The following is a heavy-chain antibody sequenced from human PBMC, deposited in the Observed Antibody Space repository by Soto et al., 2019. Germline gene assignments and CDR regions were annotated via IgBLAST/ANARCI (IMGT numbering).Heavy chain of an antibody. CDR3: ARVGGYSGYEAVQYFDY. CDR1: GFTFSSYW. J-gene: IGHJ4*02. Sequence: GGSLRLSCAASGFTFSSYWMSWVRQAPEKGLERVTNIKQDGSEKYYVDSVKGRFTISRDNAKNSLYLQMNSLRAEDTTVYFCARVGGYSGYEAVQYFDYWGQGTLVTVSS. CDR2: IKQDGSEK. V-gene: IGHV3-7*05. D-gene: IGHD5-12*01.